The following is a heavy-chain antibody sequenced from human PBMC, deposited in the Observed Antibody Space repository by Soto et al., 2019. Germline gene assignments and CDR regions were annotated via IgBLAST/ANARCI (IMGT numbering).Heavy chain of an antibody. V-gene: IGHV3-23*01. CDR1: GFTFSSYA. D-gene: IGHD1-20*01. J-gene: IGHJ4*02. Sequence: VGSLRLSCAASGFTFSSYAMSWVRQAPGKGLEWVSAISGSGGSTYYADSVKGRFTISRDNSKNTLYLQMNSLRAEDTAVYYCAKGPEYNWNYFDYWGQGTLVTVSS. CDR3: AKGPEYNWNYFDY. CDR2: ISGSGGST.